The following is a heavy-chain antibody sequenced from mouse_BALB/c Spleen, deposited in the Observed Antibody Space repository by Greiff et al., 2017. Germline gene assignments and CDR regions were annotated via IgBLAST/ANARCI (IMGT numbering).Heavy chain of an antibody. CDR2: ISDGGSYT. CDR3: ARDYDYDEDAMDY. V-gene: IGHV5-4*02. Sequence: EVKVVESGGGLVKPGGSLKLSCAASGFTFSDYYMYWVRQTPEKRLEWVATISDGGSYTYYPDSVKGRFTISRDNAKNNLYLQMSSLKSEDTAMYYCARDYDYDEDAMDYWGQGTSVTVSS. J-gene: IGHJ4*01. D-gene: IGHD2-4*01. CDR1: GFTFSDYY.